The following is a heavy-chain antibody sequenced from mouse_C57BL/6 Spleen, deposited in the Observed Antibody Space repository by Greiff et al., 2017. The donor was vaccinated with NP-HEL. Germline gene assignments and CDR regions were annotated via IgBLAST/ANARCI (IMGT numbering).Heavy chain of an antibody. CDR2: ISYDGSN. CDR3: AGYYDYDGGYAMDY. V-gene: IGHV3-6*01. Sequence: EVHLVESGPGLVKPSQSLSLTCSVTGYSITSGYYWNWIRQFPGNKLEWMGYISYDGSNNYNPSLKNRISITRDTSKNQFFLKLNSVTTEDTATYYCAGYYDYDGGYAMDYWGQGTSVTVSS. D-gene: IGHD2-4*01. J-gene: IGHJ4*01. CDR1: GYSITSGYY.